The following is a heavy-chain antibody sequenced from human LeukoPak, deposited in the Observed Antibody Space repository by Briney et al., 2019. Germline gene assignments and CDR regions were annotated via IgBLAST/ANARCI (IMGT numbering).Heavy chain of an antibody. J-gene: IGHJ4*02. V-gene: IGHV3-30*02. Sequence: GGSLRLSCAASGFTFSSYGMHWVRQAPGKWLEWVAFIRYDGSNKYYADSVKGRFTISRDNSKNTLYLQMNSLRAEDTAVYYCAKDRHYYGSGSYQYFDYWGQGTLVTVSS. CDR2: IRYDGSNK. CDR1: GFTFSSYG. D-gene: IGHD3-10*01. CDR3: AKDRHYYGSGSYQYFDY.